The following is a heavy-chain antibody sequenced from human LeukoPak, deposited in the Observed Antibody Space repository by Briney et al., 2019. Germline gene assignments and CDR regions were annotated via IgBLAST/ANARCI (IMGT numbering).Heavy chain of an antibody. Sequence: PGGSLRLSCAASGFTFSSYAMSWVRQAPGKGLEWVSAISGSGGSTYYADSVKGRFTISRDNSKNTLYLQMNSLRAEDTAVYYCAKDHQYYYGSGSYFSTFQHWGQGTLVTVSS. CDR2: ISGSGGST. V-gene: IGHV3-23*01. CDR1: GFTFSSYA. D-gene: IGHD3-10*01. CDR3: AKDHQYYYGSGSYFSTFQH. J-gene: IGHJ1*01.